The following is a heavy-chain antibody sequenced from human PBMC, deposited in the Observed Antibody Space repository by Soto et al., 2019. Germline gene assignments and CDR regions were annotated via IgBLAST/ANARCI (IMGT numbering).Heavy chain of an antibody. CDR3: PKDGYTYAYGPDS. CDR1: GYSFTSAG. CDR2: ISAYNGYK. V-gene: IGHV1-18*01. Sequence: QVRLVQSGPEVKKPGASVRVSCKASGYSFTSAGISWVRQAPGQGLEWMGWISAYNGYKSFAQKFQGRVTLATDTSTDTAYMTLENLTSTDTAVYFCPKDGYTYAYGPDSWGQGTLVIVSS. J-gene: IGHJ4*02. D-gene: IGHD5-18*01.